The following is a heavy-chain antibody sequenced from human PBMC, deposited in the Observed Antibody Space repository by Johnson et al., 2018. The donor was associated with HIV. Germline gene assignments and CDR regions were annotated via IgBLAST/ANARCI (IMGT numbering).Heavy chain of an antibody. CDR2: ISYDGSNK. Sequence: QVQLVGSGGGLVQPGRSLRLSCAASGFTFSSYGMHWVRQAPGKGPAWVAVISYDGSNKYYDDSVTGRFAISRDNSMDTLYLQMNSLRAEDTAVYYCAKVESSSSEPDAFDIWGQVTMVTVSA. D-gene: IGHD6-6*01. CDR3: AKVESSSSEPDAFDI. J-gene: IGHJ3*02. V-gene: IGHV3-30*18. CDR1: GFTFSSYG.